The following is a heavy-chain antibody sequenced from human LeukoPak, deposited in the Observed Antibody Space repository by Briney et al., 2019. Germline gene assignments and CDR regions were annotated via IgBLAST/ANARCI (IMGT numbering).Heavy chain of an antibody. Sequence: SVKVSCKASGGTFSSYAISWVRQAPGQGLEWMGGIIPIFGTANYAQKFQGRVTITTDESTSTAYMELSSLRSEDTAVYYCARELSSPYSSSLGSGYYYYYMDVWSKGTTVTVSS. V-gene: IGHV1-69*05. CDR1: GGTFSSYA. J-gene: IGHJ6*03. CDR2: IIPIFGTA. D-gene: IGHD6-6*01. CDR3: ARELSSPYSSSLGSGYYYYYMDV.